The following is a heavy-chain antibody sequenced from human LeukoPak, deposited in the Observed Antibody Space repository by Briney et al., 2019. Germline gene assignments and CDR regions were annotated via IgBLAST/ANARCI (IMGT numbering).Heavy chain of an antibody. Sequence: PSETLSLTCTVSGGSISSYYWSWIRQPAGKGLEWIGRMYTSGSTNYNPSLKSRVTMSVDTSKNQFSLKLSSVTAADTAVYYCARAPPYYYDSSGSLDGPTSEGGWSDPWGQGTLVTVSS. D-gene: IGHD3-22*01. J-gene: IGHJ5*02. CDR3: ARAPPYYYDSSGSLDGPTSEGGWSDP. V-gene: IGHV4-4*07. CDR1: GGSISSYY. CDR2: MYTSGST.